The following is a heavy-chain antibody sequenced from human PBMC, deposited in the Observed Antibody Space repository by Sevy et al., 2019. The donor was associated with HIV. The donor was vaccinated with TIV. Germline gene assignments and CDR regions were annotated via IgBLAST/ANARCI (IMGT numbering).Heavy chain of an antibody. CDR2: IYSSGST. J-gene: IGHJ3*02. D-gene: IGHD5-12*01. CDR3: AREEMATIVAFDI. CDR1: GASISSYY. V-gene: IGHV4-4*07. Sequence: SETLSLTCTVSGASISSYYWSWIRQPAGKGLEWIGRIYSSGSTNYNPSLKSRVTMSADRSKNQFPLKLSSVTAADTAVFYCAREEMATIVAFDIWGQGTMVTVSS.